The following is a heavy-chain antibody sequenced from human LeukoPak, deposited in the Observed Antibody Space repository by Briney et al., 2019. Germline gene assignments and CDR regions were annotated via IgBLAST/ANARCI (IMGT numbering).Heavy chain of an antibody. Sequence: SETLSLTSTVSGGSISSSSYYWGWIRQPPGRGLEWIGSIYYSGSTYYNPSLKSRVTISVDTSKNQFSLKLSSVTAADTAVYYCASPTPPCSGGSCYPIDYWGQGTLVTVSS. V-gene: IGHV4-39*01. CDR2: IYYSGST. D-gene: IGHD2-15*01. J-gene: IGHJ4*02. CDR3: ASPTPPCSGGSCYPIDY. CDR1: GGSISSSSYY.